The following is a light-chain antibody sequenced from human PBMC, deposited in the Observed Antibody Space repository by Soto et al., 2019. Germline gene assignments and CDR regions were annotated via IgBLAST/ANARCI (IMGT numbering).Light chain of an antibody. V-gene: IGKV3-11*01. CDR1: QSVGTY. CDR3: QQFSSYPLT. CDR2: DAS. J-gene: IGKJ4*01. Sequence: EILLTQSPATLSLSPGERAILSCRASQSVGTYLAWYQQKPGQAPRLLIYDASNRATGIPERFSGGGSGTDFTLTISRLEPEDFELYYCQQFSSYPLTFGGGTKVDIK.